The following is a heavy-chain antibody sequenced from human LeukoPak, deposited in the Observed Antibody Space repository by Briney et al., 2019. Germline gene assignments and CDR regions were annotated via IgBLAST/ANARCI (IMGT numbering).Heavy chain of an antibody. CDR2: INHSGST. CDR1: GGSFSGYY. Sequence: SETLSLTCAVYGGSFSGYYWSWIRQPPGKGLEWIGEINHSGSTNYNPSLKSRVTISVDTSKNQFSLKLSSVTAADTAVYYCARGGGFNWNPFDYWGQGTLVTVSS. V-gene: IGHV4-34*01. D-gene: IGHD1-20*01. CDR3: ARGGGFNWNPFDY. J-gene: IGHJ4*02.